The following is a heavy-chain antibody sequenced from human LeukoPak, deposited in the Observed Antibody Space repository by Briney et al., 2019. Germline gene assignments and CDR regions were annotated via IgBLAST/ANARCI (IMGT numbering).Heavy chain of an antibody. V-gene: IGHV4-34*01. J-gene: IGHJ6*03. CDR3: ARARRGSSGYYSHYYYYMDV. D-gene: IGHD3-22*01. CDR2: INHSGST. CDR1: GGSFSGYY. Sequence: PSETLSLTCAVYGGSFSGYYWSWIRQPPGKGLEGIGEINHSGSTNYNPSLKSRVTISVDTSKNQFSLKLRSVPAADTAVYYCARARRGSSGYYSHYYYYMDVWGKGTTVTVSS.